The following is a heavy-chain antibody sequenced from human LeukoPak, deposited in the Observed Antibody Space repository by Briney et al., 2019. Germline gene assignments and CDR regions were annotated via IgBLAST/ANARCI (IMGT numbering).Heavy chain of an antibody. CDR1: GFTLSTHW. J-gene: IGHJ4*02. V-gene: IGHV3-23*01. CDR3: AKVAMRVVVIMGYFDY. Sequence: GGSLRLSCAASGFTLSTHWMHWVRQAPGKGLEWVSAISGSGGSTYYADSVKGRFTISRDNSKNTLYLQMNSLRAEDTAVYYCAKVAMRVVVIMGYFDYWGQGTLVTVSS. D-gene: IGHD3-22*01. CDR2: ISGSGGST.